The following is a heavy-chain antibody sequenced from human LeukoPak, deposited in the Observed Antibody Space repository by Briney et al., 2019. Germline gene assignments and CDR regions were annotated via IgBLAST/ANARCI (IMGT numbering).Heavy chain of an antibody. V-gene: IGHV3-48*03. J-gene: IGHJ4*02. Sequence: PGGSLRLSCAASGFTFSSYEMNWVRQAPGKGLEWVSYISSSGSTIYYADSVKGRFTISRDNSKNTVYLQMNSLTAEDTALYYCAKRHSYHSTTYAMNFDYWGQGILVTVSS. CDR1: GFTFSSYE. CDR2: ISSSGSTI. D-gene: IGHD2/OR15-2a*01. CDR3: AKRHSYHSTTYAMNFDY.